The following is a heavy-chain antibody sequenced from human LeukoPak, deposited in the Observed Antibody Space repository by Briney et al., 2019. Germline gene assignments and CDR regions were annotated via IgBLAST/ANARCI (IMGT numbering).Heavy chain of an antibody. CDR1: GGSVSSSIYH. Sequence: PSETLSLTCTVSGGSVSSSIYHWFWIRQPPGKGLEWIGFTYNGGSTYYNPSLKSRVTISVDMAKNQFSLKVMSVAAADTAVYYCVRGHGGYWGQGTLVTVSS. CDR3: VRGHGGY. CDR2: TYNGGST. V-gene: IGHV4-61*01. J-gene: IGHJ4*02.